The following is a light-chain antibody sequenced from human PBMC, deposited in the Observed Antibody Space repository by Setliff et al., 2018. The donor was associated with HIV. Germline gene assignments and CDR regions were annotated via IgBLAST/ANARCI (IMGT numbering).Light chain of an antibody. V-gene: IGLV2-14*03. CDR1: SSDIGAYNY. Sequence: ALTQPASVSGSPGQSITISCTGTSSDIGAYNYVSWYQQYPGKAPKLVIYDVTIRPSGVSNRFSGSKSGNTASLTISGLQAEDEGDYYCYSYTAGTSYVFGGGTRSPS. CDR2: DVT. CDR3: YSYTAGTSYV. J-gene: IGLJ1*01.